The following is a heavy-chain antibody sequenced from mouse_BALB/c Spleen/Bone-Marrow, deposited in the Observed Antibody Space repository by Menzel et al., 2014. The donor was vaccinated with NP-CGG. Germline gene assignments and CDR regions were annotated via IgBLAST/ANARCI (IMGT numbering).Heavy chain of an antibody. Sequence: EVQGVESGAELVKPGASVKLSCTASGFNIKDTYMHWVKQRPEQGLEWIGRIDPANGNTKYDPKFQGKATITADTSSNTAYLQLSSLTSEDTAVYYSAAYYYGSSCGFAYWGQGPLVTVSA. J-gene: IGHJ3*01. CDR1: GFNIKDTY. V-gene: IGHV14-3*02. CDR3: AAYYYGSSCGFAY. D-gene: IGHD1-1*01. CDR2: IDPANGNT.